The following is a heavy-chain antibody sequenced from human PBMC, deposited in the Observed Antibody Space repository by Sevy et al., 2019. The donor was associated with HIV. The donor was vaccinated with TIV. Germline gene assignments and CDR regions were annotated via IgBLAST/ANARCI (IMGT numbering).Heavy chain of an antibody. CDR2: IYHSGCT. D-gene: IGHD3-3*01. V-gene: IGHV4-4*02. Sequence: SETLSLTCAVSGGSISSSNWWSWVRQPPGKGLEWIGEIYHSGCTNYNPSLKSRVTISVDKSKNQFSLKLSSVTAADTAVYYCARTLPPFSYYFDYWGQGTLVTVSS. CDR1: GGSISSSNW. CDR3: ARTLPPFSYYFDY. J-gene: IGHJ4*02.